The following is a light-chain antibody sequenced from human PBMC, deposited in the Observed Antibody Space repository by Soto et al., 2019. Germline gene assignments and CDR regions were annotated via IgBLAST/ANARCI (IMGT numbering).Light chain of an antibody. Sequence: QSALTQPPSVSGAPGQRVTISCTGSSSNIGAGYDVHWYQQLPGTAPKLLIYGNSNRPSGVPDRFSGSKSGASASLAITGLQAEDEADYYCQSYDHSLRVYVFGPGTKVTVL. J-gene: IGLJ1*01. CDR2: GNS. CDR3: QSYDHSLRVYV. V-gene: IGLV1-40*03. CDR1: SSNIGAGYD.